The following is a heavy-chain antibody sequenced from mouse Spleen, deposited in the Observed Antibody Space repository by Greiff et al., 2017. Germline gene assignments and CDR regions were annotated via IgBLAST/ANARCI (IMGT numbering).Heavy chain of an antibody. V-gene: IGHV1-19*01. D-gene: IGHD2-1*01. CDR2: INPYNGGT. CDR3: ARGDGNLDY. Sequence: VQLQQSGPVLVKPGASVKMSCKASGYTFTDYYMNWVKQSHGKSLEWIGVINPYNGGTSYNQKFKGKATLTVDKSSSTAYMELNSLTSEDSAVYYCARGDGNLDYWGQGTTLTVSS. CDR1: GYTFTDYY. J-gene: IGHJ2*01.